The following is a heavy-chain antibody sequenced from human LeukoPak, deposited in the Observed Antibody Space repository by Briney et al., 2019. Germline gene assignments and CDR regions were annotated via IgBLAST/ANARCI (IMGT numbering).Heavy chain of an antibody. V-gene: IGHV4-59*01. J-gene: IGHJ2*01. CDR3: ARGLRYFDWLTGRYFDL. D-gene: IGHD3-9*01. Sequence: SETLSLTCTVSGGSISSYYWSWIRQPPGKGLEWIGYIYYSGSTNYNPSLKSRVTISVDTTKNQFSLKLSSVTAADTAVYYCARGLRYFDWLTGRYFDLWGRGTLVTVSS. CDR2: IYYSGST. CDR1: GGSISSYY.